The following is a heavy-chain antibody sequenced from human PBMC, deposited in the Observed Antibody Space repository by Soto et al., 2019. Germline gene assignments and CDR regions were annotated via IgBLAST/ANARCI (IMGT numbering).Heavy chain of an antibody. Sequence: EVQLLESGGGLVQPGGSLRLSCAASGFTFVDYAMGWVRQAPGKGLEWVSVISSGGGSKHYADSVKGRFTLSRGNSGNTLSVQNNSRGVEDTAIYYCVKDWQYTVHRYSGSPLQVRPPPFIDAWCLGTLVTVSS. D-gene: IGHD1-26*01. CDR2: ISSGGGSK. CDR3: VKDWQYTVHRYSGSPLQVRPPPFIDA. CDR1: GFTFVDYA. J-gene: IGHJ5*02. V-gene: IGHV3-23*01.